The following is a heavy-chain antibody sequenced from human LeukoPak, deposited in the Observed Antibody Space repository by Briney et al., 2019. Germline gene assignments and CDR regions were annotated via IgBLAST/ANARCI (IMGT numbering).Heavy chain of an antibody. CDR3: ARRIFYGGRNQYIWFDL. D-gene: IGHD4-23*01. V-gene: IGHV4-34*01. CDR2: ISHSGSS. J-gene: IGHJ5*02. CDR1: GGPFRGFF. Sequence: SETLSLTCAVYGGPFRGFFWSWIRHAPGKGLEWIGEISHSGSSNYKPSLKSRITISVDTSKSQFSLRLTSVTAADTAVYYCARRIFYGGRNQYIWFDLWGQGTLVTVSS.